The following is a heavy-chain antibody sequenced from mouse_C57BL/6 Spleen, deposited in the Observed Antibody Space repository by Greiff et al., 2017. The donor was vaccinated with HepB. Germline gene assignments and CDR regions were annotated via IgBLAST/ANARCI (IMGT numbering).Heavy chain of an antibody. CDR2: IDPSDSET. J-gene: IGHJ2*01. CDR1: GYTFTSYW. Sequence: VQLQQSGAELVRPGSSVKLSCKASGYTFTSYWMHWVKQRPIQGLEWIGNIDPSDSETHYNQKFKDKATLTVDKSSSTAYMQLSSLTSEDSAVYYCARVRGLRQGFDYWGQGTTLTVSS. CDR3: ARVRGLRQGFDY. D-gene: IGHD2-4*01. V-gene: IGHV1-52*01.